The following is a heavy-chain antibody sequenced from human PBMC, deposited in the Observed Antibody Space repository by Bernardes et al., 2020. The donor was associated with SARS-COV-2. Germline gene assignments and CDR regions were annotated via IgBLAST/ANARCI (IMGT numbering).Heavy chain of an antibody. CDR1: GYTFTSHA. V-gene: IGHV1-18*01. CDR3: ARDRRLVKDYYGTYYFEY. D-gene: IGHD3-10*01. CDR2: VSAYNGNP. J-gene: IGHJ4*02. Sequence: ASVKVSCKTSGYTFTSHAISWVRQVPGQGLEWVGWVSAYNGNPTYAQKVQGRVTMTTDTTTSTAYMELRSLRSDDTAVYYCARDRRLVKDYYGTYYFEYWGQGTLITVSS.